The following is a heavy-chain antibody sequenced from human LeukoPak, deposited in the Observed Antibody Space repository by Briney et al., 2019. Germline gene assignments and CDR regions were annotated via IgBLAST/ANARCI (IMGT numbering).Heavy chain of an antibody. J-gene: IGHJ4*02. CDR1: GYTFTSYD. CDR3: ARDGYKTTNRAFDY. CDR2: MNPNSGNT. V-gene: IGHV1-8*01. D-gene: IGHD5-24*01. Sequence: ASVKVSCKASGYTFTSYDINWVRQATGQGLEWMGWMNPNSGNTGYAQKFQGRVTMTRNTSISTAHMELSSLRSEDTAVYYCARDGYKTTNRAFDYWGQGTLVTVSS.